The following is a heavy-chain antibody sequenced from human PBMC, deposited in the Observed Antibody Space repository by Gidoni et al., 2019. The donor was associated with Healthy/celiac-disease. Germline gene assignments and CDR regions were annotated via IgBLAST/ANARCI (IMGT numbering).Heavy chain of an antibody. Sequence: QVQLVQSGAEVKKPGASVKVACKASGYTFTRYAMHWVRQAPGQRLEWMGWINGGNGNTKYSQKFQGRVTITRDTSASTAYMELSSLRSEDTAAYYCARDRGGSYSRWFDPWGQGTLVTVSS. D-gene: IGHD1-26*01. CDR3: ARDRGGSYSRWFDP. V-gene: IGHV1-3*01. J-gene: IGHJ5*02. CDR2: INGGNGNT. CDR1: GYTFTRYA.